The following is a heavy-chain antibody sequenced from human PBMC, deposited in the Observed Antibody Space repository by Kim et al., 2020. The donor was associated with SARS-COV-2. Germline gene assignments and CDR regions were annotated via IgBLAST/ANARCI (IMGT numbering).Heavy chain of an antibody. J-gene: IGHJ5*02. CDR1: GGSISDYY. CDR3: ARAPDSSTWYYNCLDP. V-gene: IGHV4-59*01. D-gene: IGHD6-13*01. CDR2: IYHSGST. Sequence: SETLSLTCTVSGGSISDYYWSWIRQPPGKGLEWIGYIYHSGSTKYNPSLKSRVSISVDTSKNQLSLMLNSVTAADTAAYYCARAPDSSTWYYNCLDPWC.